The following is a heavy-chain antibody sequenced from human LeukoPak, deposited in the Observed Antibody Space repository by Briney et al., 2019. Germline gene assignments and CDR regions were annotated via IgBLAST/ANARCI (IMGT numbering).Heavy chain of an antibody. V-gene: IGHV4-30-2*01. J-gene: IGHJ6*03. CDR1: GGSISSGGYY. CDR3: AREGSEEQLAYYYYMDV. CDR2: IYHSGST. D-gene: IGHD6-6*01. Sequence: SETLSLTCTVSGGSISSGGYYWSWIRQPPGKGLEWIGYIYHSGSTYYNPSLKSRVTISVDRSKNQFSLKLSSVTAADTAVYYCAREGSEEQLAYYYYMDVWGKGTTVTVSS.